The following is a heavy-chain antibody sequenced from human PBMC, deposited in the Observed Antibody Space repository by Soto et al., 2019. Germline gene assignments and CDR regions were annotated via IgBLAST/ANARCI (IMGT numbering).Heavy chain of an antibody. V-gene: IGHV4-59*01. D-gene: IGHD3-3*01. Sequence: QVQLQESGPGLVKPSETLSLTCTVSGGSISSYYWSWIRQPPGKGLEWIGYIYYSGSTNYNPSLKSRVTISVDTSKNQFSLKLSSVTAADTAVYYCARSSPLDFWSGYLAHDAFDIWGQGTMVTVSS. CDR3: ARSSPLDFWSGYLAHDAFDI. J-gene: IGHJ3*02. CDR1: GGSISSYY. CDR2: IYYSGST.